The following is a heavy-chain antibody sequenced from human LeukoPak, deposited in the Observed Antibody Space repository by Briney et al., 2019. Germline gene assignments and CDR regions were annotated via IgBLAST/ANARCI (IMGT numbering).Heavy chain of an antibody. V-gene: IGHV6-1*01. CDR1: GDSVSSNSAA. CDR2: TYYRSKWYN. CDR3: ARGERYCSSTSCQYYFDY. D-gene: IGHD2-2*01. J-gene: IGHJ4*02. Sequence: SQTLSLTCAISGDSVSSNSAAWNWIRQSPSSGLEWLGRTYYRSKWYNDYAVSVKSRITINPDTSKNQFSLQLNSVTPEDTAVYYCARGERYCSSTSCQYYFDYWGQGTLVTVSS.